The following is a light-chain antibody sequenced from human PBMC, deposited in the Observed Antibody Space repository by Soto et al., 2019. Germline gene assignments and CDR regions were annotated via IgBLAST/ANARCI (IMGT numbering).Light chain of an antibody. CDR1: QSVSTNY. V-gene: IGKV3-20*01. CDR3: QHYGSSPPTWT. CDR2: GAS. J-gene: IGKJ1*01. Sequence: EIVLTQSPGALSLSPGERATLSCRTSQSVSTNYLAWYQKKPGQAPRLLIYGASSRATGIPDRFSGSGSGTDFTLTISRLEPEDFAVYYCQHYGSSPPTWTFGQGTKVEIK.